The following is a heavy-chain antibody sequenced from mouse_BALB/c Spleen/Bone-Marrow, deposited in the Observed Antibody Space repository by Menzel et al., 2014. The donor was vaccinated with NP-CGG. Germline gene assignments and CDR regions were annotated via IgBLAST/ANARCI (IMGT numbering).Heavy chain of an antibody. V-gene: IGHV1S56*01. CDR2: IYPGDGST. CDR1: GYTFTSYY. J-gene: IGHJ4*01. CDR3: ARKENWAYAMDY. D-gene: IGHD4-1*01. Sequence: VQLQQSGPELVKPGASEKMSCKASGYTFTSYYIHWVKQRPGQGLEWIGWIYPGDGSTKYNEKFKGKTTLTADKSSSTAYMLLSSLTSEDSAIYFCARKENWAYAMDYWGQGTSVTVSS.